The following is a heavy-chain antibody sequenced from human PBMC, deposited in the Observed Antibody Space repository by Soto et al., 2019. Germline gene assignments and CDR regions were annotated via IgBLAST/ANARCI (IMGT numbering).Heavy chain of an antibody. CDR2: VSYDGSDK. CDR1: GFTFSRYA. Sequence: QVQLVESGGGVVQPGRSLRLSCAASGFTFSRYAIHWVLQAPGKGLEWVAVVSYDGSDKFYADSVKGRFTISRDNSENTLYLQMNSPKPEDTAVYYCARDFGDYESYYYGMDVWGQGTTVTVSS. D-gene: IGHD4-17*01. V-gene: IGHV3-30*01. J-gene: IGHJ6*02. CDR3: ARDFGDYESYYYGMDV.